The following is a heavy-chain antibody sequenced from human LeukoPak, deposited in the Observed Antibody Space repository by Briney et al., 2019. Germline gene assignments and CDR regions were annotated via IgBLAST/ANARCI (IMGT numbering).Heavy chain of an antibody. Sequence: SETLSLTCAVYGGSFSGYYWSWIRPPPGKGLEWIGEINHSGSTNYNPSLKSRVTISVDTSKNQFSLKLSSVTAADTAEYYCARSSGDYDFWSGYLGYYFDYWGQGTLVTVSS. J-gene: IGHJ4*02. CDR2: INHSGST. CDR1: GGSFSGYY. D-gene: IGHD3-3*01. V-gene: IGHV4-34*01. CDR3: ARSSGDYDFWSGYLGYYFDY.